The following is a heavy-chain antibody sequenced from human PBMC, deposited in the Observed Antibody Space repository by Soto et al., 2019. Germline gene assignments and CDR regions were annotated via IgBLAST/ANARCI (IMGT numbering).Heavy chain of an antibody. CDR3: AVGNYVAFDI. V-gene: IGHV4-34*01. CDR2: IYYSGST. Sequence: SETLSLTCAVYGGSFSGYYWSWIRQPPGKGLEWIGSIYYSGSTYYNPSLKSRVTISVDTSKNQFSLKLSSVTAADTAVYYCAVGNYVAFDIWGQGTMVTVSS. D-gene: IGHD4-4*01. J-gene: IGHJ3*02. CDR1: GGSFSGYY.